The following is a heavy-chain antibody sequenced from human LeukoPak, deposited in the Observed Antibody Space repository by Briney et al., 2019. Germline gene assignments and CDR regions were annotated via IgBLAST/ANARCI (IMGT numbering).Heavy chain of an antibody. Sequence: GGSLRLSCAASGFTFSSYAMHWVRQAPGKGLEWVAFIRYDGSNKYYADSVKGRFTISRDNSKNTLYLQMNSLRAEDTAVYYCAKRAVATTEWYFDLWGRGTLVTVSS. V-gene: IGHV3-30*02. CDR1: GFTFSSYA. CDR2: IRYDGSNK. CDR3: AKRAVATTEWYFDL. J-gene: IGHJ2*01. D-gene: IGHD5-12*01.